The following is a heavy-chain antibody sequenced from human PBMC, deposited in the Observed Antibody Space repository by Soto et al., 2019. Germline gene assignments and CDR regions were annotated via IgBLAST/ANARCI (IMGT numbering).Heavy chain of an antibody. CDR1: GGSISSSNW. J-gene: IGHJ4*02. CDR2: IYHSGST. Sequence: PSETLSLTCAVSGGSISSSNWWSWVRQPPGKGLEWIGEIYHSGSTNYNPSLKSRVTISVDKSKNQFSLKLSSVTAADTAVYYCARDSGVVVPAAIDYWGQGTLVTVSS. CDR3: ARDSGVVVPAAIDY. V-gene: IGHV4-4*02. D-gene: IGHD2-2*02.